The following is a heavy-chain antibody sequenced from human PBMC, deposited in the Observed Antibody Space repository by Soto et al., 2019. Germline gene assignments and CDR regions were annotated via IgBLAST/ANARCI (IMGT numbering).Heavy chain of an antibody. V-gene: IGHV1-69*01. CDR2: IIPIFGTA. CDR1: GGTFSSYA. CDR3: TLSGGLTYYWYFDL. Sequence: QVQLVQSGAEVKKPGSSVKVSCKASGGTFSSYAISWVRQAPGQGLEWMGGIIPIFGTANYALKFQGRVTITADESTSPAYMELSSLRFEDTAVYYCTLSGGLTYYWYFDLWGRGTLVTVSS. J-gene: IGHJ2*01.